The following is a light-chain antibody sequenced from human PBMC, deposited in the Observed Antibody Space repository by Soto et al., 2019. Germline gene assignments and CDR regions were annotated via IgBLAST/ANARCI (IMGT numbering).Light chain of an antibody. CDR1: QSVSSN. CDR3: QQYNNWPYT. CDR2: GAS. Sequence: EIVMTQSPATLSVSPGERATLSCRASQSVSSNLAWYQQKPGQAPRLLIYGASTRATGIPARFSGSASGTEFTLIISSLQSEDFGVYYCQQYNNWPYTFGQGTKLEIK. J-gene: IGKJ2*01. V-gene: IGKV3-15*01.